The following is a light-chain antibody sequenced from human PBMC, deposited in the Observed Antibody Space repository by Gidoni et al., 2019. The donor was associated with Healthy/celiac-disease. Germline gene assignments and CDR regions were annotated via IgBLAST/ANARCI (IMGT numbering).Light chain of an antibody. Sequence: EIVLTQSPATLSLSPGERATLYCRASQSVSSYLAWYQPKPGQAPRLLIYDAANRATGIPARFSGSGSGTDFTLTISSLEPEDFAVYYCQQRSNWPKTFGQGTRLEIK. CDR3: QQRSNWPKT. CDR2: DAA. J-gene: IGKJ5*01. V-gene: IGKV3-11*01. CDR1: QSVSSY.